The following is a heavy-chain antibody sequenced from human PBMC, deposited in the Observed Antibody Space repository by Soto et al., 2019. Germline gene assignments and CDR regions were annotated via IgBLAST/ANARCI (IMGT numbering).Heavy chain of an antibody. CDR1: GFTFSSYE. Sequence: LRLSCAASGFTFSSYEMNWVRQAPGKGLEWVSYISSSGSTIYYADSVKGRFTISRDNAKNSLYLQMNSLRAEDTAVYYCASPRPTYDTPLDYWGQGTLVTVSS. V-gene: IGHV3-48*03. CDR3: ASPRPTYDTPLDY. J-gene: IGHJ4*02. D-gene: IGHD3-22*01. CDR2: ISSSGSTI.